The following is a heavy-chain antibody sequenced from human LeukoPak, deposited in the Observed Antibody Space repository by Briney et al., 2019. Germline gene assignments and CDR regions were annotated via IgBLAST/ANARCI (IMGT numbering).Heavy chain of an antibody. CDR2: ISGSGVNT. CDR3: ARDTSFNYGAHAMDV. D-gene: IGHD4/OR15-4a*01. J-gene: IGHJ6*02. Sequence: GGSLRLSCAASGFTFDNYAMNWVRQTPGKGLEWVLGISGSGVNTYYADSVKGRFTISRDNSKNTLYLQLNSLRGEDTAIYYCARDTSFNYGAHAMDVWGQGTTVTVSS. CDR1: GFTFDNYA. V-gene: IGHV3-23*01.